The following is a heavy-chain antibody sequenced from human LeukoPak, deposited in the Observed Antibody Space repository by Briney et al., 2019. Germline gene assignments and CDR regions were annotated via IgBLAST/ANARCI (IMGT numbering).Heavy chain of an antibody. J-gene: IGHJ4*02. CDR3: AKDLVLGGPFDY. V-gene: IGHV3-23*01. CDR2: ISGSGGST. Sequence: GGSLXLSCAASGFTFSSYAMSWVRQAPGKGVEWGSAISGSGGSTNYADSVKGRFTISRDNSKNTLYLQMNSLRAEDTAVYYCAKDLVLGGPFDYWGQGTLVTVSS. CDR1: GFTFSSYA. D-gene: IGHD3-16*01.